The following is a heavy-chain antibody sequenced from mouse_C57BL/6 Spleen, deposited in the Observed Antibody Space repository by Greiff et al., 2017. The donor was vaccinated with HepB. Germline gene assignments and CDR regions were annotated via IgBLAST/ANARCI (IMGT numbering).Heavy chain of an antibody. Sequence: VQLQQSGAELARPGASVKMSCKASGYTFTSYTMHWVKQRPGQGLEWIGYINPSSGYTKYNQKFKDKATLTADKSSSTAYMQLSSLTSEDSAVYYCARSNWDVYLYFNVWGTGTTVTVSS. CDR1: GYTFTSYT. CDR3: ARSNWDVYLYFNV. D-gene: IGHD4-1*01. V-gene: IGHV1-4*01. J-gene: IGHJ1*03. CDR2: INPSSGYT.